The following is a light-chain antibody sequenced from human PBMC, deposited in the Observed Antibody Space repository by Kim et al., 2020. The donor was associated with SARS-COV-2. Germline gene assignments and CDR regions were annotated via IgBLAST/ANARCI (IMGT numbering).Light chain of an antibody. CDR1: QSFNTW. CDR3: QKYHDNPPT. J-gene: IGKJ4*01. CDR2: RAS. Sequence: DIQMTQSPSTLSASVGDRVTITCRASQSFNTWLAWYQQKPGKAPKLLIYRASSLESGVPSRFSGSASGTEFTLTISSLQPDDFATYYCQKYHDNPPTLGGGRKV. V-gene: IGKV1-5*03.